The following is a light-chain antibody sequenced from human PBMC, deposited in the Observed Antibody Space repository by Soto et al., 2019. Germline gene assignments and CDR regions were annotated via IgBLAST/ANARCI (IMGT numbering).Light chain of an antibody. J-gene: IGKJ3*01. CDR1: QSVSSH. CDR3: QQRANWPLFT. V-gene: IGKV3-11*01. CDR2: DVS. Sequence: EIVLTQSPATLSLSPGERAAVSCRASQSVSSHLAWYQQKPGQAPRLLIYDVSNRAPGIPARFSGSGSGAEFTLTISSLEPEDFAVYYCQQRANWPLFTFCPGTKVDIK.